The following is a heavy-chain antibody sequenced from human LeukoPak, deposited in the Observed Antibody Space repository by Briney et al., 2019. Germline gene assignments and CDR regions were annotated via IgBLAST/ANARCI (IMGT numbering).Heavy chain of an antibody. J-gene: IGHJ4*02. Sequence: PSQTLSLTCTVSGASISRGNYYWSWIRQPAGKGLEWIGRIYTSGSTNYNPSLKSRVTISVDTSKNQFSLKLSSVTAADTAVYYCARQPTPLWSGYSYYFDYWGQGTLVTVSS. CDR2: IYTSGST. D-gene: IGHD3-3*01. CDR3: ARQPTPLWSGYSYYFDY. V-gene: IGHV4-61*02. CDR1: GASISRGNYY.